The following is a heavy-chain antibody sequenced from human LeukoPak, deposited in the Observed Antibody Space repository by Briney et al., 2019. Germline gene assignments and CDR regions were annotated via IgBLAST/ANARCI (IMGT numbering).Heavy chain of an antibody. CDR3: ATSLGDAFDI. CDR2: IYTSGST. Sequence: PSETLSLTCTVSGGSISSGSYYWSWIRQPAGKGLEWIGRIYTSGSTNYNPSLKSRVTISVDTSKNQFSLKLSSVTAADTAVYYCATSLGDAFDIWGQGTMVTVSS. V-gene: IGHV4-61*02. D-gene: IGHD3-16*01. CDR1: GGSISSGSYY. J-gene: IGHJ3*02.